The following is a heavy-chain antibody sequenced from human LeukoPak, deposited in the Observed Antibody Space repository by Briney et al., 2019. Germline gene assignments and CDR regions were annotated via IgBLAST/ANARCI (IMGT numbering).Heavy chain of an antibody. V-gene: IGHV4-38-2*01. D-gene: IGHD3-3*02. CDR3: GRISFFGTYHFDH. Sequence: SETLSLTCAVSTYFISDGYYWGWIRQPPGKGLEWIGNTYHSGRTYYNPSLKSRVTISVDTSKNQFSLKLSSVTAADTAVYYCGRISFFGTYHFDHWGQGTLVIASS. CDR2: TYHSGRT. CDR1: TYFISDGYY. J-gene: IGHJ4*02.